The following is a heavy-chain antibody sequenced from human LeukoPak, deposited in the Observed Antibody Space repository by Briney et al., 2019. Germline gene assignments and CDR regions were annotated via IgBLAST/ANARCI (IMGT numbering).Heavy chain of an antibody. CDR2: IYPGDSDT. V-gene: IGHV5-51*01. D-gene: IGHD2-2*01. Sequence: GESLKISCKGSGYSFTSYWIGWVRQMPGKGLEWMGIIYPGDSDTRYSPSFQGQVTISADKSISTAYLQWSSLKASDTAMYYCARALRVLAAVHDWFDPWGQGTLVTVSS. CDR3: ARALRVLAAVHDWFDP. J-gene: IGHJ5*02. CDR1: GYSFTSYW.